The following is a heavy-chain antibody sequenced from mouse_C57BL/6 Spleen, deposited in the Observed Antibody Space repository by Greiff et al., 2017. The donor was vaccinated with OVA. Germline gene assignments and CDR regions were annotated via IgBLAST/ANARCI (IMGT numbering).Heavy chain of an antibody. V-gene: IGHV1-50*01. CDR2: IDPSDSYT. CDR3: ARRYDYEGFDY. J-gene: IGHJ2*01. Sequence: QVQLQQSGAELVKPGASVKLSCKASGYTFTSYWMQWVKQRPGQGLEWIGEIDPSDSYTNYNQKFKGKATLTVDTSSSTAYMQLSSLTSEDSAVYYCARRYDYEGFDYWGQGTTLTVSS. CDR1: GYTFTSYW. D-gene: IGHD2-4*01.